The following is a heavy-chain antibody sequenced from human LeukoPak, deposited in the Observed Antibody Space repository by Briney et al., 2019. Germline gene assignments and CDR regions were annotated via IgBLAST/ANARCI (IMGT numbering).Heavy chain of an antibody. D-gene: IGHD6-13*01. CDR3: ARGGRYSSSWTSARFDY. J-gene: IGHJ4*02. CDR1: GFTFSSYA. V-gene: IGHV3-30-3*01. Sequence: GGSLRLSCAASGFTFSSYAMSWVRQAPGKGLEWVAVISYDGSNKYYADSVKGRFTISRDNSKNTLYLQMNSLRAEDTAVYYCARGGRYSSSWTSARFDYWGQGTLVTASS. CDR2: ISYDGSNK.